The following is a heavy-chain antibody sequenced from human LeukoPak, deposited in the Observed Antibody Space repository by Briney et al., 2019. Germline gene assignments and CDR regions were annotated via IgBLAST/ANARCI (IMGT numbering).Heavy chain of an antibody. CDR2: IYYSGST. CDR1: GGSISTYY. V-gene: IGHV4-59*08. D-gene: IGHD1-26*01. Sequence: SETLSLTCTVSGGSISTYYWSWIRQPPGKGLEWIAYIYYSGSTKYNPSLKSRVTISVDMPKNQFSLKLSSVTAADTAVFYCARQSGVSSDNYFGMDVWGQGTTVTVSS. CDR3: ARQSGVSSDNYFGMDV. J-gene: IGHJ6*02.